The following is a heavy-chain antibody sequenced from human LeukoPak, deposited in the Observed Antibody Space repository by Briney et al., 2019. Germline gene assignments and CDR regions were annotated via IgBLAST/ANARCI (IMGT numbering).Heavy chain of an antibody. CDR2: TYYRSKWYN. J-gene: IGHJ3*02. CDR3: TRARDAFTRKSVFDI. V-gene: IGHV6-1*01. D-gene: IGHD3-16*01. CDR1: GDSVSSNSAA. Sequence: SQTLSLTCAISGDSVSSNSAAWTWIRQSPSRGLEWLGRTYYRSKWYNDYAVSVKSRITVNPDTSKNQFSLQLNSVTPEDTAVYYCTRARDAFTRKSVFDIWGQGTTVTVSS.